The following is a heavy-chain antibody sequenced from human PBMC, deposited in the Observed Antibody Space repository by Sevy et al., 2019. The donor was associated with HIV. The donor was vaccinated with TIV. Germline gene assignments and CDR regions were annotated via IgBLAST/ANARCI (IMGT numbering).Heavy chain of an antibody. V-gene: IGHV3-23*01. J-gene: IGHJ4*02. D-gene: IGHD4-4*01. Sequence: GGSLRLSCAASGFTFSSYSMSWVRQAPGKGLEWVSAISGSGGSTYYADSVKGRITSSRDNSKNTLYLQMNSLRAEDTAVYYCAKDFRVTTHFDYWGQGTLVTVSS. CDR2: ISGSGGST. CDR1: GFTFSSYS. CDR3: AKDFRVTTHFDY.